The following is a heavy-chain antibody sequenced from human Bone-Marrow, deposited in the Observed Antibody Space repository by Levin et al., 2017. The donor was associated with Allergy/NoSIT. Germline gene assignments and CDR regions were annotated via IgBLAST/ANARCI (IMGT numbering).Heavy chain of an antibody. Sequence: PGGSLRLSCTVSGGSISTYYWSWIRQPPGKGLEWIGYIFHSGTTNYNPSLRSRVSISVDTSKNQFSLKLTSVTAADTAVYYCARGNYYDGSGVSCYFDPWGQGTLVAVSS. CDR1: GGSISTYY. J-gene: IGHJ5*02. CDR2: IFHSGTT. V-gene: IGHV4-59*12. CDR3: ARGNYYDGSGVSCYFDP. D-gene: IGHD3-22*01.